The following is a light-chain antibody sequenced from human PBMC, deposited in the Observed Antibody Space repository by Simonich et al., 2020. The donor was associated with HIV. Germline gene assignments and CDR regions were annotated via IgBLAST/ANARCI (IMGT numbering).Light chain of an antibody. CDR3: SAWDSSLSSWV. CDR1: SNNVGKQG. J-gene: IGLJ3*02. CDR2: RNN. Sequence: QAGLTQPPSVSKGLRQTATLTCTGNSNNVGKQGAPWLQQHPGHPPKLLSYRNNNRPSGLSERLSASRSGNTASLTITGLQPEDEADYYCSAWDSSLSSWVFGGGTKLTVL. V-gene: IGLV10-54*01.